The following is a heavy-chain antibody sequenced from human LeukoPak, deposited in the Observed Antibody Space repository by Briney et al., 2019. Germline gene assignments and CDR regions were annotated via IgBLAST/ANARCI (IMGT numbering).Heavy chain of an antibody. CDR1: GFTFSSYG. V-gene: IGHV3-33*01. CDR2: IWYDGSNK. CDR3: ARVVVPAALDY. Sequence: GGSLRLSCAASGFTFSSYGMHWVRQAPGKGLEWVAVIWYDGSNKYYADSVKGRFTISRDNPKNTLYLQMNSLRAEDTAVYYCARVVVPAALDYWGQGTLVTVSS. D-gene: IGHD2-2*01. J-gene: IGHJ4*02.